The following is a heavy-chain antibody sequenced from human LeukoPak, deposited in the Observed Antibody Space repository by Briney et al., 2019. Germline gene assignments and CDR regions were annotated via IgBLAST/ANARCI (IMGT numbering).Heavy chain of an antibody. CDR3: ARDSTMVRGVIITLIFDY. D-gene: IGHD3-10*01. Sequence: GGSLRLSCAASGFTFSSYWMSWVRPAPGKGLEWVATIKQDGSEKYYLDSVKGRFTISRDNAKNSLYLQMNSLRAEDTAVYYCARDSTMVRGVIITLIFDYWGQGTLVTVSS. CDR2: IKQDGSEK. J-gene: IGHJ4*02. CDR1: GFTFSSYW. V-gene: IGHV3-7*01.